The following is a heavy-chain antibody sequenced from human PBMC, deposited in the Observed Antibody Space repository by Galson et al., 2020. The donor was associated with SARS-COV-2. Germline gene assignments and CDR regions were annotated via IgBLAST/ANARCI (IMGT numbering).Heavy chain of an antibody. J-gene: IGHJ4*02. V-gene: IGHV3-11*05. D-gene: IGHD2-15*01. CDR3: ARVDCSGGSCYPGKY. Sequence: GRFTISRDNAKNSVYLQMNSLRGEDAAVYLCARVDCSGGSCYPGKYWGQGTLVTVSS.